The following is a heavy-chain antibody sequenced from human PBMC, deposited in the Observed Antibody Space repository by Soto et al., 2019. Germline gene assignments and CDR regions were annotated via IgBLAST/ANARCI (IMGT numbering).Heavy chain of an antibody. Sequence: GGSLRLSCAASGFSFVNYAMNWVRQAPGKGLEWVSGLSGSGTSTYYADSVKGRFTISRGNSRDTLFLQMNSLTADDTAVYYCAKATTNGGWFNPFDSWGQGALVTVSS. D-gene: IGHD6-19*01. CDR1: GFSFVNYA. CDR2: LSGSGTST. CDR3: AKATTNGGWFNPFDS. J-gene: IGHJ4*02. V-gene: IGHV3-23*01.